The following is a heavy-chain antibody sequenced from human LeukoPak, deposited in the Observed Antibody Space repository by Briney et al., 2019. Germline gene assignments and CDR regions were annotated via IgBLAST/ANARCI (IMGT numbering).Heavy chain of an antibody. V-gene: IGHV3-30*03. CDR3: AASGYRSPSSAFDI. CDR2: ISYDGSYK. D-gene: IGHD6-25*01. CDR1: GFTFSDCA. Sequence: WGSLRLSCAASGFTFSDCAMHWVRQAPGKGLEWVAVISYDGSYKYYADSVKGRFTISRDNSKNTLSLQMNSLRVEDTALYYCAASGYRSPSSAFDIWGQGTMVTVTS. J-gene: IGHJ3*02.